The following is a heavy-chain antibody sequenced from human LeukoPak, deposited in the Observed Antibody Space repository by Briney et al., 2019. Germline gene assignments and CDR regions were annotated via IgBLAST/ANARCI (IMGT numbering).Heavy chain of an antibody. Sequence: GESLKISCKGSGYSFTSYWIGWVRQMPGKGLEWMGIIYPGDSDTRYSPFFQGQVTISADKSISTAYLQWSSLKASDTAMYYCARHPGGYCSSTSCLGGDYYYYGMDVWGQGTTVTVSS. J-gene: IGHJ6*02. CDR3: ARHPGGYCSSTSCLGGDYYYYGMDV. V-gene: IGHV5-51*01. CDR1: GYSFTSYW. D-gene: IGHD2-2*01. CDR2: IYPGDSDT.